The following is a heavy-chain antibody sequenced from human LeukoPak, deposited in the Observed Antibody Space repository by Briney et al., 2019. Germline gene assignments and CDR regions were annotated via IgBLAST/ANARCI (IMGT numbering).Heavy chain of an antibody. D-gene: IGHD1-26*01. J-gene: IGHJ4*02. V-gene: IGHV3-11*04. Sequence: LSLTCTVSGGSISSSSYYWGWIRQAPGKGLEWVSYISSSGSTIYYADSVKGRFTISRDNAKNSLYLQMNSLRAEDTAVYYCARGRATMTPDYWGQGTLVTVSS. CDR1: GGSISSSSYY. CDR2: ISSSGSTI. CDR3: ARGRATMTPDY.